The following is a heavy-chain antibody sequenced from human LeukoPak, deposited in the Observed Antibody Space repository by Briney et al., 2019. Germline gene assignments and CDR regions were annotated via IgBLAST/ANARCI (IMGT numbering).Heavy chain of an antibody. V-gene: IGHV2-70*11. CDR2: IDWDDDK. Sequence: SGPALVKPTQTLTLTCTFSGFSLSTSGMCVSWIRQPPGKALEWLARIDWDDDKYYSTSLKTRLTISKDTSKNQVVLTMTNMDPVDTATYYCARNGGNSGGYYFDYWGQGTLVTVSS. CDR3: ARNGGNSGGYYFDY. D-gene: IGHD4-23*01. J-gene: IGHJ4*02. CDR1: GFSLSTSGMC.